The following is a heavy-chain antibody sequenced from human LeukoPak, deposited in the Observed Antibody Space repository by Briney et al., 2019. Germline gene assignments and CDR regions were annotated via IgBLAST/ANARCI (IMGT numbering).Heavy chain of an antibody. CDR1: GYTFTGYF. Sequence: ASVKVSCKASGYTFTGYFIHWVRQAPGQGLEWMGWINPNSGGTNYAQKFQGRVTMTRDTSLSTAYMELSRLRSDDTAVYYCARAGRRVLGGTLYYFDYWGQGTLVTVSS. J-gene: IGHJ4*02. CDR2: INPNSGGT. V-gene: IGHV1-2*02. CDR3: ARAGRRVLGGTLYYFDY. D-gene: IGHD3-3*02.